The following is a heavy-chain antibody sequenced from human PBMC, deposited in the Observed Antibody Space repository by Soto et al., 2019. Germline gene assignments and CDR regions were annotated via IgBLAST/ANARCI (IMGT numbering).Heavy chain of an antibody. J-gene: IGHJ6*02. Sequence: ASVKVSCKASGYTFTGYYMHWVRQAPGQGLEWMGWINPNSGGTNYAQKFQGWVTMTRDTSISTAYMELSRLRSDDTAVYYCARDAVVAATPYYYYYYGMDVWGQGTTVTVSS. D-gene: IGHD2-15*01. CDR3: ARDAVVAATPYYYYYYGMDV. CDR2: INPNSGGT. CDR1: GYTFTGYY. V-gene: IGHV1-2*04.